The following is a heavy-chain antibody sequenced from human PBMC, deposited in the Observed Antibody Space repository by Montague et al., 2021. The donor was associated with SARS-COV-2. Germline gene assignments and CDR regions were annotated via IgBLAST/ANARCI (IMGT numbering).Heavy chain of an antibody. Sequence: SLRLSCVASGFTFSSYAMHLFRQAPVKGLEWVAVISYDGSNKYYSDSVKGRFTISRDNSKNTLYLQMNSLRAEDTAVYYCARDPDSGSYSSDAFDIWGQGTMVTVSS. CDR2: ISYDGSNK. CDR3: ARDPDSGSYSSDAFDI. J-gene: IGHJ3*02. D-gene: IGHD1-26*01. V-gene: IGHV3-30-3*01. CDR1: GFTFSSYA.